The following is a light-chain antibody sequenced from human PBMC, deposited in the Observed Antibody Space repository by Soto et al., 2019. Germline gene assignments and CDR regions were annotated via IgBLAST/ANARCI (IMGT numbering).Light chain of an antibody. J-gene: IGKJ1*01. CDR2: GAS. V-gene: IGKV3-20*01. CDR1: QSVSNNY. Sequence: EIGLTQSPATLSLSPGERATLSCRASQSVSNNYLAWYQQKPGQAPRLLIYGASNRATGIPARFSGSGSGTDFTLTISSLEPEDFAVYYCHLYGISPHFGQGTKVDIK. CDR3: HLYGISPH.